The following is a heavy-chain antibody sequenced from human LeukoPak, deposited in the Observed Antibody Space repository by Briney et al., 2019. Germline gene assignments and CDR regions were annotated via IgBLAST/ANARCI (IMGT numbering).Heavy chain of an antibody. D-gene: IGHD2-21*01. V-gene: IGHV3-30-3*01. J-gene: IGHJ6*02. CDR1: GFTFSSYA. Sequence: GGSLRLSCAASGFTFSSYALHWVRQAPGKGLEWVAVISYGGSNKYYADSVKGRFTISRDNSKNTLYLQMNSLRAEDMALYYCARRGGGGAGVYYYYGMDVWGQGTMVTVSS. CDR2: ISYGGSNK. CDR3: ARRGGGGAGVYYYYGMDV.